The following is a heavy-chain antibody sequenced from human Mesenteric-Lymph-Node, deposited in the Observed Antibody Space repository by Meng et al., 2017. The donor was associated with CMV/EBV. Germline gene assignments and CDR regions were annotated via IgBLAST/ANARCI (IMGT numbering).Heavy chain of an antibody. D-gene: IGHD2/OR15-2a*01. CDR2: INPNSGVS. Sequence: QVQLVQSRAEVGKSGASVMVSCKASGYTFTDFYIHWVRQAPRQGLEWMGRINPNSGVSNSAQNFQGRVTMTRYTSISTAYMELGRLTSDDTAVYYCARDNVNPEGFDPWGQGTLVTVSS. CDR3: ARDNVNPEGFDP. V-gene: IGHV1-2*06. J-gene: IGHJ5*02. CDR1: GYTFTDFY.